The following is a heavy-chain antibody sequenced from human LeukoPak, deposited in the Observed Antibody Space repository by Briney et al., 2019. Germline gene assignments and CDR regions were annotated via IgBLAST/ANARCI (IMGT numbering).Heavy chain of an antibody. CDR2: ISGSGYDI. CDR1: GFTFSNYN. CDR3: ARDPSPSLSSLDY. Sequence: PGGSLRLSCAASGFTFSNYNMNWVRQTPGKGLEWVSSISGSGYDIYYADSVRGRFTISRDNAKNSLFLQMNSLRAGDTAVYYCARDPSPSLSSLDYWGQGTLVTVSS. J-gene: IGHJ4*02. V-gene: IGHV3-21*01.